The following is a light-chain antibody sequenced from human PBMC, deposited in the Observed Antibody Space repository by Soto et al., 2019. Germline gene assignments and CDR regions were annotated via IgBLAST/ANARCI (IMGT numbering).Light chain of an antibody. Sequence: EIVLTQSPATLSLSPGERATLSCRASQSVSTYLAWYQQKPGQAPRLLIYDASNRATGIPARFSGSGSGTDFTLTIGSLEPEDFAVYYCQERSNWPPTFRQGTKVEIK. CDR3: QERSNWPPT. CDR2: DAS. J-gene: IGKJ1*01. CDR1: QSVSTY. V-gene: IGKV3-11*01.